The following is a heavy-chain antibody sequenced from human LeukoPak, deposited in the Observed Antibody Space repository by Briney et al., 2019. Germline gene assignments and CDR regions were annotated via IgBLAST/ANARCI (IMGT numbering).Heavy chain of an antibody. D-gene: IGHD3-22*01. Sequence: ASVKVSCKASGYTFTGYYMHWVRQAPGQGLEWMGWINPNSGGTNYAQKFQGRVTMTRDTSISTAYTELSRLRSDDTAVYYCARVYYYDSSGYGEYYFDYWGQGTLVTVSS. J-gene: IGHJ4*02. CDR1: GYTFTGYY. V-gene: IGHV1-2*02. CDR3: ARVYYYDSSGYGEYYFDY. CDR2: INPNSGGT.